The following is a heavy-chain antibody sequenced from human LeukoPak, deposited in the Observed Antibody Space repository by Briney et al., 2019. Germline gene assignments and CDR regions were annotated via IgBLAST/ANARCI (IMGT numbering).Heavy chain of an antibody. D-gene: IGHD2-15*01. CDR1: GYTLTSND. CDR3: ATDIYCSGGSCYSAP. Sequence: ASVKVSCKASGYTLTSNDINWVRQATGQGLEWMGWMNPNSGNTGYAQKFQGRVTMTEDTSTDTAYMELSSLRSEDTAVYYCATDIYCSGGSCYSAPWGQRTLVTVSS. CDR2: MNPNSGNT. V-gene: IGHV1-8*01. J-gene: IGHJ5*02.